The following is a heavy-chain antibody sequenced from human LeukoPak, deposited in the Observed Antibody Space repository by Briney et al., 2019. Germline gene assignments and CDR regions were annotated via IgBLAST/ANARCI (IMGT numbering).Heavy chain of an antibody. CDR2: ISYDGSNK. CDR3: ARDADTAMVVYYFDY. J-gene: IGHJ4*02. CDR1: GFTFSSYW. D-gene: IGHD5-18*01. Sequence: GGSLRLSCAASGFTFSSYWMTWVRQAPGKGLEWVAVISYDGSNKYYADSVKGRFTISRDNSKNTLYLQMNSLRAEDTAVYYCARDADTAMVVYYFDYWGQGTLVTVSS. V-gene: IGHV3-30-3*01.